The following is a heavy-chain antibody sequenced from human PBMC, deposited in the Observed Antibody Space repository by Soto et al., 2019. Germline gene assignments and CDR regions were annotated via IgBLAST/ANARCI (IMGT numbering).Heavy chain of an antibody. CDR3: DTTGWAPFDY. CDR2: ASYTGTT. V-gene: IGHV4-39*03. Sequence: SETLSLTCTVSGGSINNNNYYWGWVRQPPGKGLEWIGSASYTGTTYCSPSLKSRVITSIDTSRNQFSLKLASVTAADTAVYYYDTTGWAPFDYWGQGTLVTVSS. CDR1: GGSINNNNYY. D-gene: IGHD3-22*01. J-gene: IGHJ4*02.